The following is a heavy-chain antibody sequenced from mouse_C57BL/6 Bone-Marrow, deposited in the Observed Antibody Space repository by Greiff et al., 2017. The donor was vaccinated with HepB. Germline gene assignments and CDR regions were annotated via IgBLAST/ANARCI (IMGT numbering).Heavy chain of an antibody. J-gene: IGHJ3*01. CDR2: ISSGGSYT. Sequence: DVQLVESGGDLVKPGGSLKLSCAASGFTFSSYGMSWVRQTPDKRLEWVATISSGGSYTYYPDSVKGRFTISRDNAKNTLYLQMSSLKSEDTAMYYCARYGTDWTWFAYWGQGTLVTVSA. V-gene: IGHV5-6*01. CDR3: ARYGTDWTWFAY. CDR1: GFTFSSYG. D-gene: IGHD4-1*01.